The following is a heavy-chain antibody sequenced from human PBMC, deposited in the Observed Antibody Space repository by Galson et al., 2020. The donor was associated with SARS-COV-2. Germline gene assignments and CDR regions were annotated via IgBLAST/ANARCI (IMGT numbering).Heavy chain of an antibody. CDR1: GFPFSTYS. D-gene: IGHD5-18*01. Sequence: GGLLRLSCAASGFPFSTYSMNWVRLAPGKGLEWVSSISTSSSYTYYVDSVKGRFSISRDNPRNSLYLQMNSLRAEDTAVYYCARDEGIRGYNYGRLYYGMDVWGQGTTVTVSS. CDR3: ARDEGIRGYNYGRLYYGMDV. CDR2: ISTSSSYT. J-gene: IGHJ6*02. V-gene: IGHV3-21*01.